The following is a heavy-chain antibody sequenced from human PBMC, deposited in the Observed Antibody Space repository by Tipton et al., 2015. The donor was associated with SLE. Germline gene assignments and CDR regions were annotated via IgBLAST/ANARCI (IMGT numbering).Heavy chain of an antibody. J-gene: IGHJ4*02. CDR2: IYYSGST. Sequence: LRLSCTVSGYSISSGYYWGWIRQPPGKGLEWIGSIYYSGSTNYNPSLKSRVTISVDTSKNQFSLKLSSVTAVDTAVYYCAREPNSSPGYWGQGTLVTVSS. CDR3: AREPNSSPGY. D-gene: IGHD6-13*01. CDR1: GYSISSGYY. V-gene: IGHV4-38-2*02.